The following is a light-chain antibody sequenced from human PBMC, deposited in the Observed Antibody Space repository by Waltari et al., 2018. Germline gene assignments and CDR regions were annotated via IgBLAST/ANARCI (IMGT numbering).Light chain of an antibody. CDR2: RNN. CDR3: ATWDDSLTAWV. J-gene: IGLJ3*02. CDR1: RSNIGPSS. Sequence: QSVLTQPPSTSGTPGQRVTISCSGRRSNIGPSSVYLYHPLPGTAPKLLIYRNNQRPSGVPDRFSGSKSGTSASLAISGLRSEDEADYYCATWDDSLTAWVFGGGTKLTVL. V-gene: IGLV1-47*01.